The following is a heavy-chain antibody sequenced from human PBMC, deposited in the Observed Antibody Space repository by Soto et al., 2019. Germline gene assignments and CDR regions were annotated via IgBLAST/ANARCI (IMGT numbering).Heavy chain of an antibody. CDR1: GGSISSYY. V-gene: IGHV4-59*01. CDR3: ARWSFPDYYGMDV. CDR2: IYYSGST. J-gene: IGHJ6*02. Sequence: SETLSLTCTVSGGSISSYYWSWIRQPPGKGLEWIGYIYYSGSTNYNPTLKSRVTISVDTSKNQFSLKLSSVTAADTAVYYCARWSFPDYYGMDVWGQGTTVTVSS.